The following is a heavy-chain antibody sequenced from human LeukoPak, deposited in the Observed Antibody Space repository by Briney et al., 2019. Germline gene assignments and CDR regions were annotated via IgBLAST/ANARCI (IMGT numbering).Heavy chain of an antibody. CDR2: INPAGSSI. CDR1: GFTFSSYW. D-gene: IGHD1-14*01. V-gene: IGHV3-74*01. J-gene: IGHJ4*02. Sequence: GGSLRLSCAASGFTFSSYWMHWVRQVPGQGLVWVARINPAGSSITYADSVKGRFTISRDNAKNTLYLQMDSLRAEDTGVYYCARSNQADDYWGQGTLVTVSS. CDR3: ARSNQADDY.